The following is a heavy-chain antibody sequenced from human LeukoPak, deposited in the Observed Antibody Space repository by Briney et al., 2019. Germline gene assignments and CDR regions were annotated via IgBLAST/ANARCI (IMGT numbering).Heavy chain of an antibody. D-gene: IGHD2-2*01. J-gene: IGHJ6*03. CDR3: AKGMEYCSSTSCYYYYYMDI. CDR2: IRYDGSNK. CDR1: GFTFSSYG. Sequence: PGGSLRLSCAASGFTFSSYGMHWVRQGPGKGLEWVAFIRYDGSNKYYADSVKGRFTISRDNSKNTLYLQMNSLRAEDTAVYYCAKGMEYCSSTSCYYYYYMDIWGKGTTVTVSS. V-gene: IGHV3-30*02.